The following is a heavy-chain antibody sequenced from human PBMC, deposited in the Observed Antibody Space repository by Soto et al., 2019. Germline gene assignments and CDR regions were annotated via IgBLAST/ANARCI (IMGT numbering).Heavy chain of an antibody. V-gene: IGHV3-21*01. J-gene: IGHJ3*02. CDR3: AREGWGLGANDAFDI. D-gene: IGHD7-27*01. CDR1: GFTFSSYS. Sequence: GGSLRLSCAASGFTFSSYSMNWVRQAPGKGLEWVSSISSSSSYIYYADSVKGRFTISRDNAKNSLYLQMNSLRAEDTAVYYCAREGWGLGANDAFDIWGQGTMVTVSS. CDR2: ISSSSSYI.